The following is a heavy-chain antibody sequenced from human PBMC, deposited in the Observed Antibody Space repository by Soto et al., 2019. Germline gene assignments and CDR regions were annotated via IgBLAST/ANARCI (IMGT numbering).Heavy chain of an antibody. CDR1: GFTFSSFW. CDR2: INSDGRST. V-gene: IGHV3-74*01. J-gene: IGHJ4*02. D-gene: IGHD3-22*01. Sequence: GGSLRLSCAASGFTFSSFWMHWVRQIPGKGLVWVSRINSDGRSTTYADSVKGRFTISRDNAKNTLYLQMNSLRAEDTAVYYCARYPYDSSGFFDYWGQGTLVTVSS. CDR3: ARYPYDSSGFFDY.